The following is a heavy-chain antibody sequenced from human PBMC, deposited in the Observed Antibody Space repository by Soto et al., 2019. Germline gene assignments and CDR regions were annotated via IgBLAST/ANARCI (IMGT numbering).Heavy chain of an antibody. CDR2: IYSGGST. V-gene: IGHV3-66*01. CDR3: ARDLRDTMVRGVNRDYYYYYYMDV. D-gene: IGHD3-10*01. CDR1: GFTVSSNY. J-gene: IGHJ6*03. Sequence: GGSLRLSCAASGFTVSSNYMSWVRQAPGKGLEWFSVIYSGGSTYYADSVKGRFTISRDNSKNTLYLQMNSLRAEDTAVYYCARDLRDTMVRGVNRDYYYYYYMDVWGKGTTVTVSS.